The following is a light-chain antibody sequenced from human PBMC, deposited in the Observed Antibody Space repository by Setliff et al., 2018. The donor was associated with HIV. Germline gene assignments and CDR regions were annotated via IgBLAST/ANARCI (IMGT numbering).Light chain of an antibody. V-gene: IGLV2-14*03. CDR3: SSYTSTSTLLG. CDR1: SSDVGGYNY. CDR2: DVS. J-gene: IGLJ1*01. Sequence: SALTQPASVSGSPGQSITISCTGTSSDVGGYNYVSWYQQHPGKAPKLRIYDVSNRPSGVSNRFSGSKSGNTASLTISGLQAEDEADYYCSSYTSTSTLLGFGTGTKVTV.